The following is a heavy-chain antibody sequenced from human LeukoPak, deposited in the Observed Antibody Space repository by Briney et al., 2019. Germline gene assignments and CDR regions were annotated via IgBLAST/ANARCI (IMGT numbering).Heavy chain of an antibody. D-gene: IGHD1-26*01. CDR1: GFTFDDYG. J-gene: IGHJ6*03. CDR2: INWNVGGT. V-gene: IGHV3-20*04. CDR3: ARALSGNYGAFYYYYMDV. Sequence: PGGSPRLSCAASGFTFDDYGMSWVRHAPGKGVEWVSGINWNVGGTCYADSVKGRFTISRDNAKNSLYLQMNSLRAEDTAFYYCARALSGNYGAFYYYYMDVWGKGTTVTVS.